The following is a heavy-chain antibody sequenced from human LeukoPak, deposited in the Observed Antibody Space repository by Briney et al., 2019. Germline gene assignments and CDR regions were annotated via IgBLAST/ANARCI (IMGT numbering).Heavy chain of an antibody. D-gene: IGHD1-7*01. V-gene: IGHV3-23*01. J-gene: IGHJ4*02. Sequence: GGSLRLSCAASGFTFSSYAMSWVRQAPGKGLEWVSPISGSGGSTYYADSVKGRFTISRDNAKNTLYLQMNSLRGEDTAVYYCAKDREGTIADYFDYWGQGTLVTVSS. CDR2: ISGSGGST. CDR3: AKDREGTIADYFDY. CDR1: GFTFSSYA.